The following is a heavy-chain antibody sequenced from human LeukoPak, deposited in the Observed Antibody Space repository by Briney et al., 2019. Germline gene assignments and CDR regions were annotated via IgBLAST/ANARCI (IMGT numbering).Heavy chain of an antibody. CDR3: ARHGYYYDSSGYSVYYFDY. J-gene: IGHJ4*02. CDR1: GGSISSYY. D-gene: IGHD3-22*01. Sequence: SETLSLTCTVSGGSISSYYWSWIRQPPGKGLEWIGYFYYSGSTNYNPSLKSRVTISVDTSKNQFSLKLSSVTAADTAVYYCARHGYYYDSSGYSVYYFDYWGQGTLVTVSS. V-gene: IGHV4-59*08. CDR2: FYYSGST.